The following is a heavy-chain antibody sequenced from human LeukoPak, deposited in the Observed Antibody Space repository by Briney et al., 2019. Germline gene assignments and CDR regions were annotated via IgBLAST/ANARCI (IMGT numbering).Heavy chain of an antibody. V-gene: IGHV4-31*03. D-gene: IGHD6-19*01. J-gene: IGHJ4*02. Sequence: SETPSLTCTVSGGSISSGGYYWSWIRQHPGKGLEWIGYIYYSGSTYYNPSLKSRVTISVDTSKNQFSLKLSSVTAADTAVYYCARARTDGWYWFDYWGQGTLVTVSS. CDR2: IYYSGST. CDR1: GGSISSGGYY. CDR3: ARARTDGWYWFDY.